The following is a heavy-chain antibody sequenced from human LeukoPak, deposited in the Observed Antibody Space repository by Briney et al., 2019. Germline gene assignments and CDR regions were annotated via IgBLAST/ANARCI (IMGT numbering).Heavy chain of an antibody. D-gene: IGHD2-21*01. Sequence: GWSLRLSCAASGFTFSDFAMHWVRQAPVQRLDWMTIISYDASIIYYADSVRGRFTISRDNSKSTLYLQMNSLRAEDTAVYYCARERRGDRHDSLDIWGQGTMVTVSS. J-gene: IGHJ3*02. CDR3: ARERRGDRHDSLDI. CDR2: ISYDASII. CDR1: GFTFSDFA. V-gene: IGHV3-30*04.